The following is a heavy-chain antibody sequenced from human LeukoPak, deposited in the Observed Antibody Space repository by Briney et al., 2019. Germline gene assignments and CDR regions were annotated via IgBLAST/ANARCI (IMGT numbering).Heavy chain of an antibody. V-gene: IGHV4-4*07. Sequence: PSETLSLTCTVSGGSMTSYYWSWIRQPAGKGLEWIGRVYTSGNTNYNPSLNSRVTMSLDTSKNQSSLKLSSVTAADTAVYYCARGMGSSGWERGAYYSDYWSQGTLVTVSS. CDR2: VYTSGNT. J-gene: IGHJ4*02. CDR1: GGSMTSYY. CDR3: ARGMGSSGWERGAYYSDY. D-gene: IGHD6-19*01.